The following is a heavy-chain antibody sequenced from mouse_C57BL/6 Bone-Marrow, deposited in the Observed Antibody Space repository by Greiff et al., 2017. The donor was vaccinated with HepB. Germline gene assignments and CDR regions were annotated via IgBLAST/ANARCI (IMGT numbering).Heavy chain of an antibody. Sequence: VQLQQSGAELARPGASVKLSCKASSYTFTSYGISWVKQRTGQGLEWIGEIYPRSGNTYYNEKFKGKATLTADKSSSTAYMELRSLTSEDSAVYFCARSLWLRLDYFDYWGQGTTLTVSS. J-gene: IGHJ2*01. CDR1: SYTFTSYG. D-gene: IGHD2-2*01. CDR2: IYPRSGNT. V-gene: IGHV1-81*01. CDR3: ARSLWLRLDYFDY.